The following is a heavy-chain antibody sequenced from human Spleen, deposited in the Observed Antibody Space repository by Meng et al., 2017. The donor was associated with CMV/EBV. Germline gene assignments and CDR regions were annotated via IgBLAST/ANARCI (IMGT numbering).Heavy chain of an antibody. V-gene: IGHV3-21*01. Sequence: GGSLRLSCAASGFTFSSYSMNWVRQAPGKGLEWVSSISSSSSYIYYADSVKGRFTISRDNAKNSLYLQMNSLRAEDTAVYYCARVEGLENSSGWYYYYGMDVWGQGTTVTV. CDR3: ARVEGLENSSGWYYYYGMDV. D-gene: IGHD6-19*01. CDR1: GFTFSSYS. J-gene: IGHJ6*02. CDR2: ISSSSSYI.